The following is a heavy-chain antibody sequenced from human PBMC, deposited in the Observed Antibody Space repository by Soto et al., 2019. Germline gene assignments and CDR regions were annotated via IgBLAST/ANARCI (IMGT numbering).Heavy chain of an antibody. D-gene: IGHD1-7*01. CDR2: IYYSGST. CDR1: GGSISSSSYY. Sequence: SETLSLTCTVSGGSISSSSYYWGWIRQPPGKGLEWIGSIYYSGSTYYNPSLKSRVTISVDTSKNQFSLKLSSVTAADTAVYNCARHRWNYNRHYFDYWGQGTLVTVSS. CDR3: ARHRWNYNRHYFDY. J-gene: IGHJ4*02. V-gene: IGHV4-39*01.